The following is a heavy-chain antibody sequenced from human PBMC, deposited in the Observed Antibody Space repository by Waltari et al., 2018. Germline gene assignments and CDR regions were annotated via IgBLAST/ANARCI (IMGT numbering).Heavy chain of an antibody. V-gene: IGHV4-4*07. CDR2: GYTSGST. J-gene: IGHJ4*02. CDR1: GGSISGYY. D-gene: IGHD6-19*01. CDR3: ARGLVSSGLFDY. Sequence: QVQLQESGPGLVKPSETLSLTCTVSGGSISGYYWNWIRQPAGKGLEWIGRGYTSGSTNNNPPLKSRVTITVDTSKNQFSLKLSSVTAADTAVYYWARGLVSSGLFDYWGQGTLVTVSS.